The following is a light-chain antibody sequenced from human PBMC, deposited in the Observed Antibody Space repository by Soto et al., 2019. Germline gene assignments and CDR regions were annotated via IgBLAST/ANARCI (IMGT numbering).Light chain of an antibody. V-gene: IGLV2-14*01. CDR3: SSYTTTGTLWV. CDR1: SSDVGAYNY. J-gene: IGLJ3*02. CDR2: EVT. Sequence: QSALTQPASVSGSPGQSITISCTGTSSDVGAYNYVSWYQQHPGKAPKVLIYEVTTRPSGVSNRFSGSKSGNTASLTISGLQAEDEADYFCSSYTTTGTLWVFGGGTKLTVL.